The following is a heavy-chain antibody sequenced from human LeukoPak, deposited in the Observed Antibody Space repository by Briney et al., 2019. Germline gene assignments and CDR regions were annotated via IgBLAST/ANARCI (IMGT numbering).Heavy chain of an antibody. J-gene: IGHJ4*02. Sequence: ASVTVSFTASGYTFTGYYMHWVRQAPGQGREWMGWINPNSGGTNYAQKFQGRVTITWDTSISTAYMELSRLTSGDTAVYYCARFTAAAGHDWGQGTLVTVSS. CDR2: INPNSGGT. V-gene: IGHV1-2*02. D-gene: IGHD6-13*01. CDR1: GYTFTGYY. CDR3: ARFTAAAGHD.